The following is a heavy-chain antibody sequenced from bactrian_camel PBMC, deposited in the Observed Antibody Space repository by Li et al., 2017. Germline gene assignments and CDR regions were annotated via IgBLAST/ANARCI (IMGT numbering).Heavy chain of an antibody. J-gene: IGHJ4*01. CDR2: IRRDGGET. CDR1: GHSRGSYC. CDR3: AARQPCRVWLGYEDPGEYNI. V-gene: IGHV3S45*01. D-gene: IGHD1*01. Sequence: HAQLVESGGGSVQAGGSLRPSCKVSGHSRGSYCVGWYRLPPGRAPAEREGIAAIRRDGGETWYAASVKGRFAISQDNTKNDLYLQMNSLQPEDTAMYYCAARQPCRVWLGYEDPGEYNIWGQGTQVTVS.